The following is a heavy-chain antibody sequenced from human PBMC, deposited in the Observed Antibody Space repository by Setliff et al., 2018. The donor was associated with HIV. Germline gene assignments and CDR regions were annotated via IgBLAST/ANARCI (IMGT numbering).Heavy chain of an antibody. J-gene: IGHJ4*02. D-gene: IGHD4-17*01. CDR2: INPSGAGT. CDR3: VRRESDYGTKAGFRY. V-gene: IGHV1-46*01. Sequence: ASVKVSCKPSGYIFSNYYLHWVRQGPGQGLEWMGLINPSGAGTSYAQKFEGRVTTTRDTSTDTVYMELSSLKSDDTAVYYCVRRESDYGTKAGFRYWGQGTLVTVSS. CDR1: GYIFSNYY.